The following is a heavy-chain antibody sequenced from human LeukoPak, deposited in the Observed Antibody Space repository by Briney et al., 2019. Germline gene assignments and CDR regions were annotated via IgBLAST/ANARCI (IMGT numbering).Heavy chain of an antibody. J-gene: IGHJ4*02. CDR3: AKDHVVPAAMSDLDY. V-gene: IGHV3-30*02. D-gene: IGHD2-2*01. Sequence: GGSLRLSCAASGFTFSSYGMHWVRQAPGKGLEWVAFIRYDGSNKYYADSVKGRFTISRDNSKNTLYLQMNSLRAEDTAVYYCAKDHVVPAAMSDLDYWGQGTLVTVSS. CDR1: GFTFSSYG. CDR2: IRYDGSNK.